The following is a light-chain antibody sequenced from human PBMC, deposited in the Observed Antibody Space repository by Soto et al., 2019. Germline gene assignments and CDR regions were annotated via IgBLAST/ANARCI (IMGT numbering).Light chain of an antibody. CDR2: GAS. Sequence: EIVLTQSPATLSLSPGERATLSCRASQSVSSSLAWYQQKPGQAPRLLIYGASNGAAGIPDRFSGTGSGTDFTLTISSLEPDDFAVYYCQQRYNWPLTFGGGTKVDIK. CDR3: QQRYNWPLT. CDR1: QSVSSS. J-gene: IGKJ4*01. V-gene: IGKV3-11*01.